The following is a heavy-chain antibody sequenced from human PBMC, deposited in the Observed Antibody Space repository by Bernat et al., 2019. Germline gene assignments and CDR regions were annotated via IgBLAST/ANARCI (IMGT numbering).Heavy chain of an antibody. Sequence: QVQLVESGGGVVQPGRSLRLSCAASGFALSTFGMHWVRQAPGKELEWVAFTSYDGSNQYYGDSVKGRFTISRDNHKNSMYLQMNSLRAEDTAVYYCAKIGEGGFDYWGQGTLVTVSS. J-gene: IGHJ4*02. CDR3: AKIGEGGFDY. CDR1: GFALSTFG. D-gene: IGHD3-10*01. CDR2: TSYDGSNQ. V-gene: IGHV3-30*18.